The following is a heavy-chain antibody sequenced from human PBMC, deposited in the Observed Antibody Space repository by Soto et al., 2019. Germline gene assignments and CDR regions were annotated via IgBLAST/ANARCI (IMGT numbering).Heavy chain of an antibody. J-gene: IGHJ5*02. D-gene: IGHD3-16*01. Sequence: ASVKVSCKASGYTFTSYYMHWVRQAPGQGLEWMGIINPSGGSTSYAQKFQGRVTMTRDTSTSTVYMELSSLRPEDTAVYYCARDGGDPTGRNWFDPWGQGTLVTVSS. V-gene: IGHV1-46*01. CDR1: GYTFTSYY. CDR3: ARDGGDPTGRNWFDP. CDR2: INPSGGST.